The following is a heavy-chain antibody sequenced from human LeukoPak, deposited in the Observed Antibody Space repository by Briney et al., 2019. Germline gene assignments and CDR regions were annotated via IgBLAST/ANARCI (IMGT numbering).Heavy chain of an antibody. CDR1: GGSISDYY. CDR2: IYYSGNT. V-gene: IGHV4-39*01. D-gene: IGHD3/OR15-3a*01. Sequence: SETLSLTCTVSGGSISDYYWSWIRQPPGKGLEWIGSIYYSGNTYYNASLKSQVSISIDTSKNQFSLKLTSVTAADTAVYYCARQTGSGLFILPGGQGTLVTVSS. CDR3: ARQTGSGLFILP. J-gene: IGHJ4*02.